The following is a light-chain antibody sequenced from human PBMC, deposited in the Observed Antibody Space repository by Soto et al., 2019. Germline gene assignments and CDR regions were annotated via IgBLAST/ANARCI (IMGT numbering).Light chain of an antibody. CDR2: EVS. CDR3: SSVTSINTWV. J-gene: IGLJ3*02. Sequence: QSALTQPASVSGSPGQSITISCTGTSSDVGGYNYVSWYQQHPGKAPKLMIYEVSNRPSGVSNRFSGSKSGNTASLTISGLQSEDEADYYFSSVTSINTWVFGGGTQLTVL. V-gene: IGLV2-14*01. CDR1: SSDVGGYNY.